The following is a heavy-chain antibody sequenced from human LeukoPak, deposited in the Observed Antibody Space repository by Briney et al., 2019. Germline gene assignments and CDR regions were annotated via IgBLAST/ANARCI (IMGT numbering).Heavy chain of an antibody. CDR1: GGTFSSYA. J-gene: IGHJ4*02. Sequence: ASVKVSCKASGGTFSSYAISWVRQAPGQGLEWMGGIIPIFGTANYAQKFQGRVTITADKSTSTAHMELSSLRSEDTAVYYCASGHRDGYNVGFDYWGQGTLVTVSS. CDR2: IIPIFGTA. V-gene: IGHV1-69*06. D-gene: IGHD5-24*01. CDR3: ASGHRDGYNVGFDY.